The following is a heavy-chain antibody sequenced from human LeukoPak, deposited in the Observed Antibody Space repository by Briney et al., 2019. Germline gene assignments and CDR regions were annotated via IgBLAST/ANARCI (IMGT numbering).Heavy chain of an antibody. V-gene: IGHV3-21*01. J-gene: IGHJ4*02. CDR1: GFSLSSYS. CDR2: ISTTSIYI. Sequence: GGSLRLSCAASGFSLSSYSMNWVRQAPGKGLEWASSISTTSIYIFYADLVKGRFTISRDNAENSLYLQMDSLRAEDAAVYYCASHLPVLYSGSFYGFDSWGQGTLVTVSS. D-gene: IGHD1-26*01. CDR3: ASHLPVLYSGSFYGFDS.